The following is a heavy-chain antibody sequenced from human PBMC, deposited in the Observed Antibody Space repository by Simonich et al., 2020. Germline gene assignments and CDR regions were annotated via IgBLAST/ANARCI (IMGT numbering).Heavy chain of an antibody. Sequence: QVQLVQSGAEVKKPGASVKVSCKASGYTFTGYYMHWVRQAPGQGLEWSGWYNTNSGGTNDAQKFQGRVTMTRDTSISAAYMELSRLRSDDTAVYYCARDPVVPAAIRNAFDIWGQGTMVTVSS. CDR2: YNTNSGGT. V-gene: IGHV1-2*02. CDR1: GYTFTGYY. CDR3: ARDPVVPAAIRNAFDI. D-gene: IGHD2-2*01. J-gene: IGHJ3*02.